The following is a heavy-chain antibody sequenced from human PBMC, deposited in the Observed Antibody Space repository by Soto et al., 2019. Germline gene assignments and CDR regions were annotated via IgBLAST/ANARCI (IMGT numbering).Heavy chain of an antibody. CDR1: GDSVSSNSAA. CDR2: TYYRSKWYN. CDR3: ARDLFCSSTSCYDWFDP. Sequence: SETLSLTCALSGDSVSSNSAAWNWIRQSPSRGLEWLGRTYYRSKWYNDYAVSVKSRITINPDTSKNQFSLQLNSVTPEDTAVYYCARDLFCSSTSCYDWFDPWGQGTLVTVSS. J-gene: IGHJ5*02. V-gene: IGHV6-1*01. D-gene: IGHD2-2*01.